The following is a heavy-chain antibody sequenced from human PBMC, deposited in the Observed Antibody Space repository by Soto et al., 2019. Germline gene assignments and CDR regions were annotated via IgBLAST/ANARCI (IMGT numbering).Heavy chain of an antibody. CDR1: GYTFTGYF. Sequence: GASVKVSCKASGYTFTGYFIHWLRHAPGQGLEWMGRINPNSGATNYARKFQDRVTMTRDTSINTAYMELSSLRSDDTAIYYCAKLPPPRDRSSPGGRGPRDPVS. CDR2: INPNSGAT. J-gene: IGHJ5*02. D-gene: IGHD2-15*01. CDR3: AKLPPPRDRSSP. V-gene: IGHV1-2*06.